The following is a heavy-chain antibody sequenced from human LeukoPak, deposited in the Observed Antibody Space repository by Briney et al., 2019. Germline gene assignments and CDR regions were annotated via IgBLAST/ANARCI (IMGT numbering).Heavy chain of an antibody. CDR3: AKDRFLEWYYAY. V-gene: IGHV3-23*01. Sequence: SGGSLRLSCAASGFTFSSYAMSWVRQAPGKGLEWVSAISGSGGSTYYADSVKGRFTISRDNSKNTLYLQMNSLRAEDTAVYYCAKDRFLEWYYAYWGQGTLVTVSS. D-gene: IGHD3-3*01. CDR2: ISGSGGST. CDR1: GFTFSSYA. J-gene: IGHJ4*02.